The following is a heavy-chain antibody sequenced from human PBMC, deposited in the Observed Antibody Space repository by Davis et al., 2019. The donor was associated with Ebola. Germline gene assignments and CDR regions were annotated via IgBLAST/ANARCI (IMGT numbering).Heavy chain of an antibody. Sequence: GESLKISCAASGFTFSSYWMHWVRQAPGKGLVWVSRINSDGSSTSYADSVKGRFTISRDNAKNSLYLQMNSLRAEDTALYYCAKDRFMLGDAFDIWGQGTMVTVSS. V-gene: IGHV3-74*01. CDR1: GFTFSSYW. D-gene: IGHD3-10*02. J-gene: IGHJ3*02. CDR3: AKDRFMLGDAFDI. CDR2: INSDGSST.